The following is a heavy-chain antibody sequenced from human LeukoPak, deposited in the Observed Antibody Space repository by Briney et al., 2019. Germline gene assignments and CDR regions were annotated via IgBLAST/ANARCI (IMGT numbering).Heavy chain of an antibody. V-gene: IGHV3-11*04. CDR1: GFTFSDYY. Sequence: GGSLRLSCAASGFTFSDYYMSWIRQVPGKGLEWVSYISSSGSTIYYADSVKGRFTISRDNAKNSLYLQMNSLRAEDTAVYYCARDGLYCSSTSCYIDYWGQGTLVTVSS. D-gene: IGHD2-2*02. J-gene: IGHJ4*02. CDR3: ARDGLYCSSTSCYIDY. CDR2: ISSSGSTI.